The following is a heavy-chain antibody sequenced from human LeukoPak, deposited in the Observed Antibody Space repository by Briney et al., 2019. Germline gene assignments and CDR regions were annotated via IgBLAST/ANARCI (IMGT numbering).Heavy chain of an antibody. D-gene: IGHD3-10*01. J-gene: IGHJ5*02. CDR2: IYYSGST. Sequence: SQTLSLTCTVSGGSISSGDYYWSWIRQPPGKGLEWIGYIYYSGSTYYNPSLKSRVTISLDTSKNQFSLKLSSVTAADTAVYYCASDYGSGSYGIDPWGQGTLVTVSS. V-gene: IGHV4-30-4*01. CDR3: ASDYGSGSYGIDP. CDR1: GGSISSGDYY.